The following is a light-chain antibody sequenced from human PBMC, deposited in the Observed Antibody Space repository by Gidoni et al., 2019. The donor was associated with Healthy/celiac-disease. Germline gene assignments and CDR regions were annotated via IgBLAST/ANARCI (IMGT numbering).Light chain of an antibody. V-gene: IGKV3-20*01. J-gene: IGKJ4*01. Sequence: EIVLTQSPGTLSLSPGERATLSCRASQSVSSSYLAWYQQKPVQAPRLLIYGASSRATGIPDRFRGSGSGTDFTLTISRLEPEDFAVYYCQQYGSSPLTFGGGTKVEIK. CDR1: QSVSSSY. CDR2: GAS. CDR3: QQYGSSPLT.